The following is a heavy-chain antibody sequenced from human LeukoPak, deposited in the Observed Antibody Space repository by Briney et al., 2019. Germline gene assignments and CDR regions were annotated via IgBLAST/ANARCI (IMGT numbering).Heavy chain of an antibody. J-gene: IGHJ5*02. CDR1: GYTFTSYD. Sequence: ASVKVSCKASGYTFTSYDINWVRQATGQGLEWMGWMNPNSGNTGYAQKFQGRVTMTRSTSISTAYMELSSLRSEDTAVYYCARPRIAAAGLNWFDPWGQGTLVTVSS. CDR2: MNPNSGNT. V-gene: IGHV1-8*01. CDR3: ARPRIAAAGLNWFDP. D-gene: IGHD6-13*01.